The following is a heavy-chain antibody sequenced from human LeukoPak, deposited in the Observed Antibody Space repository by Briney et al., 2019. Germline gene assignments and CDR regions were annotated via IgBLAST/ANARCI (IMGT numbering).Heavy chain of an antibody. D-gene: IGHD4-17*01. V-gene: IGHV3-21*01. CDR1: GFTSSSYS. CDR3: AVTTRSYYYYGMDV. CDR2: ISSSSSYI. J-gene: IGHJ6*02. Sequence: GGSLRLSCAASGFTSSSYSMNWVRQAPGKGLEWVSSISSSSSYIYYADSVKGRFTISRDNAKNSLYLQMNSLRAEDTAVYYCAVTTRSYYYYGMDVWGQGTTVTVSS.